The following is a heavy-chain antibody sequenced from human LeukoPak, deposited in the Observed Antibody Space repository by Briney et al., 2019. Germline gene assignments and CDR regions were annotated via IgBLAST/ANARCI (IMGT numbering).Heavy chain of an antibody. CDR2: ISYDGSNK. V-gene: IGHV3-30-3*01. Sequence: GGSLRLLCAASGFTYSSYAMHGGRQAPGKGLEWVADISYDGSNKYYADSVKGRFTVSRDNSKNTLYLQMNSLRAEDTAVYYCARDLEKITILEMMAFDIWGQGTMVTVSS. CDR1: GFTYSSYA. CDR3: ARDLEKITILEMMAFDI. D-gene: IGHD3-9*01. J-gene: IGHJ3*02.